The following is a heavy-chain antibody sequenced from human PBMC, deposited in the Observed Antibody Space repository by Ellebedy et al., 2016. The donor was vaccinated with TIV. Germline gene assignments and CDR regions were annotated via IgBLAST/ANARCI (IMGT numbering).Heavy chain of an antibody. D-gene: IGHD3-22*01. Sequence: AASVKVSCKASGYIFSDYGISWLRQAPGQGLEWIGWISPYNGNAYYAQKFQGRVTMTSDTSTATAYMELRGQRSDDTAVYYCARGRTHYYDPNGYYPGSFDYWGQGSLVTVSS. CDR1: GYIFSDYG. J-gene: IGHJ4*02. CDR2: ISPYNGNA. V-gene: IGHV1-18*04. CDR3: ARGRTHYYDPNGYYPGSFDY.